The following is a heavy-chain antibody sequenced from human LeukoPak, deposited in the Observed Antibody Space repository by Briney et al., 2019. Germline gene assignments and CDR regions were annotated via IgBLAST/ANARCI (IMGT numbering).Heavy chain of an antibody. D-gene: IGHD3-16*02. CDR1: GYTFSSRD. CDR3: ARANDYVWGTYRYSLDDYGLDV. V-gene: IGHV1-8*01. Sequence: PLASVKVSCKASGYTFSSRDINWVRQATGQGLEWMGWMNPDRGDTFFAQNFQGSVTMTRDTSTSTAYMELSSLRSEDTAVYYCARANDYVWGTYRYSLDDYGLDVWGQGTAVTVSS. CDR2: MNPDRGDT. J-gene: IGHJ6*02.